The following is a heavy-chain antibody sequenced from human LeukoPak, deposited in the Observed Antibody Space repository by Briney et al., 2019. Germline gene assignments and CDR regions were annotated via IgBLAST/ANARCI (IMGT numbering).Heavy chain of an antibody. CDR2: ISYSGST. V-gene: IGHV4-59*08. CDR3: TRSDSSDPCANYYGMDV. D-gene: IGHD3-22*01. Sequence: PSETLSLTCTVSRGSIRTVYCSWIRQPPGKGLEWIGYISYSGSTYYNSSLKSRVTISVDTSKNQFSLRLNSVTAADTAVHYCTRSDSSDPCANYYGMDVWGQGTTVTVSS. CDR1: RGSIRTVY. J-gene: IGHJ6*02.